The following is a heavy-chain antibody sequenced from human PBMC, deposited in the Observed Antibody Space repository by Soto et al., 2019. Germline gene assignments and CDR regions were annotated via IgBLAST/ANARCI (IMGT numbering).Heavy chain of an antibody. CDR2: IYYSGST. CDR1: GRSISSRGYY. V-gene: IGHV4-39*01. J-gene: IGHJ5*02. CDR3: ATNNWFDP. Sequence: QLQLQESGPGLVKPSETMSLTCTVSGRSISSRGYYWGWIRQPPGKGLEWIGNIYYSGSTYCNQSLKSRASISVDTSKNQFSLKLSSVTAADTTEYYCATNNWFDPGGQGTLVTVSS.